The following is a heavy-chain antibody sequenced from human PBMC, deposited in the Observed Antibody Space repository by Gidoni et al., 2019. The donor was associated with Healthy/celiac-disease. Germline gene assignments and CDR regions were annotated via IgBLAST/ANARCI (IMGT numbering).Heavy chain of an antibody. Sequence: EVQLLESGGGLVQPGGSLRLSCAASGFTFSSYAMGWVRQAPGKGLEWVSAISGSGGSTYYADSVKGRFTISRDNSKNTLYLQMNSLRAEDTAVYYCAKGPLGYGSSTSCAHFDPWGQGTLVTVSS. D-gene: IGHD2-2*01. J-gene: IGHJ5*02. CDR1: GFTFSSYA. CDR2: ISGSGGST. V-gene: IGHV3-23*01. CDR3: AKGPLGYGSSTSCAHFDP.